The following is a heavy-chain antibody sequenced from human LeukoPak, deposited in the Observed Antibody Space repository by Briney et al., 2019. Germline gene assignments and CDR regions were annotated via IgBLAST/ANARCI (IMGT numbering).Heavy chain of an antibody. J-gene: IGHJ6*03. V-gene: IGHV3-23*01. CDR1: GFTFSSYG. CDR2: ISGSGGST. D-gene: IGHD3-22*01. CDR3: AKDGGGYYPSYYYYMDV. Sequence: GGTLRLSCAASGFTFSSYGMSWVRQAPGKGLEWVSAISGSGGSTYYADSVKGRFTISRDNSKNTLYLQMNSLRAEDTAVYYCAKDGGGYYPSYYYYMDVWGKGTTVTISS.